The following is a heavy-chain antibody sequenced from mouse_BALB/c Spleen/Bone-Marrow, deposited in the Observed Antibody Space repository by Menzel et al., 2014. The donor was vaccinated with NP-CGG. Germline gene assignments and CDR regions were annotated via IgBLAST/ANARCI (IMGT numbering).Heavy chain of an antibody. V-gene: IGHV1S81*02. J-gene: IGHJ4*01. CDR3: ARRGDYYGAMDY. CDR1: GYIFTNYW. Sequence: VQLQQSGAELVKPGASVKLSSKASGYIFTNYWMHWVKQRPGQGLSWIGEINPTNGRSNYNEKFKSKATLTVDKSSSTAYMQLSSLTSEDSAVYYCARRGDYYGAMDYWGQGTSVTVSS. CDR2: INPTNGRS. D-gene: IGHD1-1*01.